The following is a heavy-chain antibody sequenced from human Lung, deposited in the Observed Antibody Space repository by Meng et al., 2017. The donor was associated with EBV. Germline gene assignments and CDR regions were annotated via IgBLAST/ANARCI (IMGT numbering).Heavy chain of an antibody. J-gene: IGHJ4*02. CDR3: ARGGSQFDY. CDR2: VNRYNGNT. V-gene: IGHV1-18*01. CDR1: GDTSSNYG. Sequence: QVHLMQAGREVKKPGASVKVSCKASGDTSSNYGISWVRQAPGKGLEWMGWVNRYNGNTDYAQKFQGRVTMTTDTSANTVYMEVRSLRSDDTAIYYCARGGSQFDYWGQGTLVTVSS. D-gene: IGHD1-26*01.